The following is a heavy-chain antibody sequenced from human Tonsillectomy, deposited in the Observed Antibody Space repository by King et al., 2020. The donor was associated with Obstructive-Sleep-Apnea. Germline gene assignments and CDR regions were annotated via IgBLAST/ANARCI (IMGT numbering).Heavy chain of an antibody. Sequence: VQLVESGGGVVQPGRSLRLSCAASGITFTSYGMHWVRQAPGKGTEGVAVMSYDGNYKYYADSVKGRFTISRDNSKNTLYLQMNSLRVEDTAVYYCAKGYSGYDYAFDIWGQGTMVTVSP. CDR1: GITFTSYG. V-gene: IGHV3-30*18. J-gene: IGHJ3*02. D-gene: IGHD5-12*01. CDR2: MSYDGNYK. CDR3: AKGYSGYDYAFDI.